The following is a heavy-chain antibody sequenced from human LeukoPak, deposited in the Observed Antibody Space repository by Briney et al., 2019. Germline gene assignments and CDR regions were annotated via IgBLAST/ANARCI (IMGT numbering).Heavy chain of an antibody. D-gene: IGHD5-24*01. V-gene: IGHV3-30*02. CDR3: AKDPSGYTQHLGYYYMDV. CDR1: GFTFSSYG. J-gene: IGHJ6*03. Sequence: GGSLRLSCAASGFTFSSYGMHWVRQAPGKGLEWVAFIRYDGSNKYYADSVKGRFTISRDNSKNTLYLQMNSLRAEDTAVHYCAKDPSGYTQHLGYYYMDVWGKGTTVTVSS. CDR2: IRYDGSNK.